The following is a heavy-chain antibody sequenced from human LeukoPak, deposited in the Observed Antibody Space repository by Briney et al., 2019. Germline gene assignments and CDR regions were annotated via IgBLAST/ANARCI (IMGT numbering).Heavy chain of an antibody. D-gene: IGHD5-24*01. CDR3: ARSARDGYRGDAFDI. Sequence: SETLSLTCTVSGGSISSSSYYWGWLRQPPGTGLEWIGSIYYSGSTYYNPSLKSRVTISVDTSKNQFSLKLSSVTAADTAVYYCARSARDGYRGDAFDIWGQGTMVTVSS. CDR1: GGSISSSSYY. V-gene: IGHV4-39*01. CDR2: IYYSGST. J-gene: IGHJ3*02.